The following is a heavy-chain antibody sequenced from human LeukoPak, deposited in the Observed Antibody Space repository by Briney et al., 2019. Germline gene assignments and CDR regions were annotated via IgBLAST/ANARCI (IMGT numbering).Heavy chain of an antibody. J-gene: IGHJ4*02. CDR1: GFTFSSYA. Sequence: GGSLRLSCAASGFTFSSYAMTWVRQAPGKGLEWVSAIGISGTKTYYGDSVKGRFLISRDNSKNTLYLQMNSLRVEDTAVYFCANEIRPNDYWGQGTLVTVAS. CDR2: IGISGTKT. V-gene: IGHV3-23*01. D-gene: IGHD4-17*01. CDR3: ANEIRPNDY.